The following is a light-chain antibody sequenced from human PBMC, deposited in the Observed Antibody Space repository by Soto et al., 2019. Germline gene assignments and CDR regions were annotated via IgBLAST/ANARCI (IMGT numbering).Light chain of an antibody. CDR2: EGT. CDR1: SSDVGNYNL. Sequence: QSALTQPASVSGSPGQSITISCTGTSSDVGNYNLVSWYQQHPGKAPKLMIYEGTKRPSGVSNRFSGSKSGNTASLTISGLKAEDEADYYCCSYAGSSFYVFGTGTKLTVL. CDR3: CSYAGSSFYV. J-gene: IGLJ1*01. V-gene: IGLV2-23*01.